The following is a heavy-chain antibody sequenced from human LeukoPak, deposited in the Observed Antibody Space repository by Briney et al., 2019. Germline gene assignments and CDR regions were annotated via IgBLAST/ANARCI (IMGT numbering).Heavy chain of an antibody. Sequence: ASVKVSCKASGYAFSIYGFSWVRHAPGQGLEWMGWISVYNGNTHYAQKLQGRVTMTTDTSTSTAYMEVRSLRSDDTAVYYCAREVGRGFDYWGQGTLVTVSS. CDR1: GYAFSIYG. V-gene: IGHV1-18*01. D-gene: IGHD1-26*01. J-gene: IGHJ4*02. CDR3: AREVGRGFDY. CDR2: ISVYNGNT.